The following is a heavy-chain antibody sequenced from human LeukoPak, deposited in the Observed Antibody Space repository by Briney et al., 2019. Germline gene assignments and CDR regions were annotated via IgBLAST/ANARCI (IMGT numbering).Heavy chain of an antibody. V-gene: IGHV1-69*05. CDR1: GGTFSSHV. CDR3: ARGRTTGEFDY. Sequence: SSVKVSCKASGGTFSSHVISWVRQAPGQGLEWMGGINPIFHTPTYAKKFQGRLAITKDESMSTASMDLSSLISDDTAVYYCARGRTTGEFDYWGQGTLVTVSS. J-gene: IGHJ4*02. D-gene: IGHD4-11*01. CDR2: INPIFHTP.